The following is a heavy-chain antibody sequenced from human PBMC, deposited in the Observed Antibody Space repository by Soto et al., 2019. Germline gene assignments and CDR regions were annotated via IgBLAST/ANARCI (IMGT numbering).Heavy chain of an antibody. V-gene: IGHV1-8*01. J-gene: IGHJ3*02. CDR3: ARGAANFMITFGGGIVDDAFAI. D-gene: IGHD3-16*02. CDR1: GYTFTSYD. Sequence: ASVKVCCKASGYTFTSYDIDWVRQATGQGLEWMGWMNPNSVNTGYAQKFQGRVTMTRNTSISTAYMELSSLRSEDTAVYSCARGAANFMITFGGGIVDDAFAIWGQGTMVNVSS. CDR2: MNPNSVNT.